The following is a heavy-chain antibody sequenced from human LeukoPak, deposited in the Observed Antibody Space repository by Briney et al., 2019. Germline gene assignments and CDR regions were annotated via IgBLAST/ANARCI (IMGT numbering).Heavy chain of an antibody. D-gene: IGHD3/OR15-3a*01. J-gene: IGHJ4*02. CDR1: GFTFSSYA. V-gene: IGHV3-23*01. CDR2: VSGSGGNT. Sequence: GGSLRLSCAASGFTFSSYAMSWVRQAPGKGPEWVSAVSGSGGNTHYADSVKGRFTISRDNSKNTLYLQMSSLRAEDTAVYYCAKNPNTIRSLTFVATLYYFDYWGQGTLVTVSS. CDR3: AKNPNTIRSLTFVATLYYFDY.